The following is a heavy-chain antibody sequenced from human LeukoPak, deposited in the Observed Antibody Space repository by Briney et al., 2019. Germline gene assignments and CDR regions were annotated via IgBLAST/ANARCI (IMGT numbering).Heavy chain of an antibody. D-gene: IGHD1-26*01. Sequence: SETLSLTCTVSGGSISSYYWGWIRQPPGKGLEWIGYIYYSGSTNYNPSLKSRVTISVDTSKNQFSLKLSSVTAADAAVYYCARHRYSGSFYYFDYWGQGTLVTVSS. CDR2: IYYSGST. V-gene: IGHV4-59*08. J-gene: IGHJ4*02. CDR3: ARHRYSGSFYYFDY. CDR1: GGSISSYY.